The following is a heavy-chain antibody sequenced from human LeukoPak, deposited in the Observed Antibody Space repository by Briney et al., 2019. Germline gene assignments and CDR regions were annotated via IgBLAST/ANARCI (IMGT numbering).Heavy chain of an antibody. Sequence: GASVKVSCKASGGSFSSYVISWVRQAPGQGLEWMGGIIPMFGTANYAQKFQGRVTVTADKSTSTAYMELSSLRSEDTAVYYCAREPLDSGGNAFDYWGQGTLVTVSS. CDR2: IIPMFGTA. CDR1: GGSFSSYV. J-gene: IGHJ4*02. D-gene: IGHD4-23*01. V-gene: IGHV1-69*06. CDR3: AREPLDSGGNAFDY.